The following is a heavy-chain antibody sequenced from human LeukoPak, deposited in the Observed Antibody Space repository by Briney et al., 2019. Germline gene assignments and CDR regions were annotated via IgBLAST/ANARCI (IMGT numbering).Heavy chain of an antibody. V-gene: IGHV5-51*01. CDR2: IYPGDSDT. CDR1: GYSFTSYW. J-gene: IGHJ1*01. Sequence: GESLKISCKGSGYSFTSYWIGWVRQMPGKGLEWMGMIYPGDSDTRYSPSFEGQVTISADKYISTAYLQWSSLKASDTAMYYCARYSGSYSDDFQHWGQGTLVTVSS. CDR3: ARYSGSYSDDFQH. D-gene: IGHD1-26*01.